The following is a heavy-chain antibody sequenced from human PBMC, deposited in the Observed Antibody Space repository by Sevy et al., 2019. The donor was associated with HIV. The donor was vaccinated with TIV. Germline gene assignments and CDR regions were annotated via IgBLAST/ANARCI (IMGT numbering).Heavy chain of an antibody. V-gene: IGHV3-11*04. CDR2: ISSRGSTI. Sequence: GGSLRLSCAASGFTFSDYYMSWIRQAPGEGLEWVSYISSRGSTIYYGDSVKGRFTISRDNAKNSLYLQMNSLRAEDTAVYYCARAGGCSGGSCYSPYYYYGMDVWGQGTTVTVSS. D-gene: IGHD2-15*01. CDR3: ARAGGCSGGSCYSPYYYYGMDV. J-gene: IGHJ6*02. CDR1: GFTFSDYY.